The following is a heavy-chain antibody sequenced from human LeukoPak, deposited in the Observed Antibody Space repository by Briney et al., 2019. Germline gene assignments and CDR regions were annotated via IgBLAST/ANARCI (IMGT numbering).Heavy chain of an antibody. D-gene: IGHD4-17*01. CDR1: GYTFTSFD. Sequence: ASVKVSCKATGYTFTSFDINWVRQATGQGLEWMGWMNPNSGNTGSAQKFQGRITMTRNTSITTAYMELSSLRSEDTAVYYCARGNKDYGDYARGLSDYWGQGTLVTVSS. CDR3: ARGNKDYGDYARGLSDY. V-gene: IGHV1-8*01. CDR2: MNPNSGNT. J-gene: IGHJ4*02.